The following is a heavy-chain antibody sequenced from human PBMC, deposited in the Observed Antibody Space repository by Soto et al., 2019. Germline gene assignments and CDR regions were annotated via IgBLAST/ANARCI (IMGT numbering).Heavy chain of an antibody. CDR1: GFTFSNAW. CDR3: TTYIVVVPAAMFDY. D-gene: IGHD2-2*01. J-gene: IGHJ4*02. CDR2: IKSKTDGGTT. V-gene: IGHV3-15*07. Sequence: EVQLVESGGGLVKPGGSLRLSCAASGFTFSNAWMNWVRQAPGKGLEWVGRIKSKTDGGTTDYAAPVKGRFTISRDDSKNTLYLQMNSLKTEDTAVYYCTTYIVVVPAAMFDYWGQGTLVTVSP.